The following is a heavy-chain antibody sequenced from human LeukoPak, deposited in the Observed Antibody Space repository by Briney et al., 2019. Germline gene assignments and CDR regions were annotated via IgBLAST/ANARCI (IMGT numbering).Heavy chain of an antibody. V-gene: IGHV5-51*01. CDR3: ARQYSSSWYVFDY. Sequence: GESLKISFKGSGYRFTSYWIGWVRPMPGKGLEWMGIIYPGDSDTRYSPSFQGQVTISADKSISTAYLQWSSLKASDTAMYYCARQYSSSWYVFDYWGQGTLVTVSS. J-gene: IGHJ4*02. CDR1: GYRFTSYW. CDR2: IYPGDSDT. D-gene: IGHD6-13*01.